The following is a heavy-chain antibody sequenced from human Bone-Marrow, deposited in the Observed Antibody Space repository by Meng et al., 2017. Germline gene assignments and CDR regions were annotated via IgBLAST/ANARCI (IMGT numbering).Heavy chain of an antibody. V-gene: IGHV4-59*01. CDR2: IYYSGST. J-gene: IGHJ4*02. CDR1: GGSISPYY. Sequence: QVQLQESGPGLVKPSGTLSLTCTVSGGSISPYYWSWIRQPPGKGLEWIGYIYYSGSTNYNPSLKSRLTISVDTSKNQFSLKLNSVTATDTAVYYCARGGTSLDYWGQGTLVTVSS. CDR3: ARGGTSLDY.